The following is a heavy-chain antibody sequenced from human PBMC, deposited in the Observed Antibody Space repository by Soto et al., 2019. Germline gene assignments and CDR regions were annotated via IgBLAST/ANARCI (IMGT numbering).Heavy chain of an antibody. D-gene: IGHD3-10*01. Sequence: ASVKVSCKASGYTFTNYAIHWVRQAPGQRLEWMGWINAGNGNTKYLQKFQGRVTFTRDTSASTVYMELSSLSSEDTAVFYCARDPRYYYGSGNYYTYYYGMDVWGQGTTVTVS. J-gene: IGHJ6*02. CDR1: GYTFTNYA. CDR3: ARDPRYYYGSGNYYTYYYGMDV. CDR2: INAGNGNT. V-gene: IGHV1-3*01.